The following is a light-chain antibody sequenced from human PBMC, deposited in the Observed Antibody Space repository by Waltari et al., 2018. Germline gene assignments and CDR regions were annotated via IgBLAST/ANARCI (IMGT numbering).Light chain of an antibody. CDR1: QSVSSN. CDR2: GAS. Sequence: EILMTQSPATLSVSPGESATHSCRASQSVSSNLAWYQQKPGQAPRPLIYGASTRATGIPARFSGSESGTEVTLTSRSLQCEDGAVEYCQQYNNWPPYTFGQGTKLEIK. J-gene: IGKJ2*01. CDR3: QQYNNWPPYT. V-gene: IGKV3-15*01.